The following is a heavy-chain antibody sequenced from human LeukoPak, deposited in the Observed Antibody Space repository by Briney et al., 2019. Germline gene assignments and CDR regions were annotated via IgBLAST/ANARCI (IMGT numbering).Heavy chain of an antibody. CDR2: IKEDGSAK. CDR1: GFRFSRQW. Sequence: GSLRLFCSSSGFRFSRQWMNWVRQASGKGPEWVANIKEDGSAKSYVDSVKGRFTISRDNAKNSLYLQMNSLRVEDTAVYYCARDYDYFSGHNLDAYDIWGQGTTVIVSS. D-gene: IGHD2-15*01. V-gene: IGHV3-7*01. CDR3: ARDYDYFSGHNLDAYDI. J-gene: IGHJ3*02.